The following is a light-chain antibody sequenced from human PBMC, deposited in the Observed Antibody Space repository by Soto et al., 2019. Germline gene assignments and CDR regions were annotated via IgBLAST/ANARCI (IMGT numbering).Light chain of an antibody. CDR1: QGIRSD. J-gene: IGKJ1*01. V-gene: IGKV1-6*01. CDR3: LQDDDYPWT. CDR2: AAS. Sequence: AIQMTQSPASLSASVGDRVTITCRASQGIRSDLSWYQQKPGKAPQLLIYAASTLQSGVPSRFSGSGSGTDLTLTISSMQPEDFATYYCLQDDDYPWTFGQGTKVEIK.